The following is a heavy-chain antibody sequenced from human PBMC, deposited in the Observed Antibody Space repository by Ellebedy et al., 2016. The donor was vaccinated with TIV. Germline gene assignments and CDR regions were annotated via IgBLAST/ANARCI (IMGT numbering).Heavy chain of an antibody. V-gene: IGHV3-23*01. J-gene: IGHJ4*02. CDR3: ATTTVTTRDY. D-gene: IGHD4-17*01. Sequence: PGGSLRLSCAASGFTFSSYTMSWVRQAPGKGLEWVTGISCSGRSTYYADSGRGRFTISRDNSKNTLYLQMKSLRAEDTAVYYCATTTVTTRDYWGQGTLVIVST. CDR1: GFTFSSYT. CDR2: ISCSGRST.